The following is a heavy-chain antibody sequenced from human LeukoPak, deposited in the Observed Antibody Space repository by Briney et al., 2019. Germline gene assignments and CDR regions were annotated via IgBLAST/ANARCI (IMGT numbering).Heavy chain of an antibody. D-gene: IGHD3-22*01. CDR1: GYIFTSYG. Sequence: ASVKVSCKASGYIFTSYGMFWVRQAPGQGLELMGIINPNDGSISYAQKFQGRVTMTTDTSTSTVYMELRSLRSEDTAVYYCARGRNYYESSGYCDEGDAFDVGGRGTMVTVSS. CDR3: ARGRNYYESSGYCDEGDAFDV. J-gene: IGHJ3*01. V-gene: IGHV1-46*01. CDR2: INPNDGSI.